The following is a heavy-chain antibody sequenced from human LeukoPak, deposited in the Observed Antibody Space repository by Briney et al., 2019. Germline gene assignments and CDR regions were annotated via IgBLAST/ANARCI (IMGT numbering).Heavy chain of an antibody. J-gene: IGHJ4*02. CDR1: GFTFSSYS. V-gene: IGHV3-21*01. CDR2: ISSSSSYI. D-gene: IGHD3-10*01. CDR3: ARSWYGGRGDFDY. Sequence: GGSLRLSCAASGFTFSSYSMNWVRQAPGKGLEWVSSISSSSSYIYYADSVKGRFTISRDNAKNSLYLQMNSLRAEDTAVYYCARSWYGGRGDFDYWGQGTLVTVSS.